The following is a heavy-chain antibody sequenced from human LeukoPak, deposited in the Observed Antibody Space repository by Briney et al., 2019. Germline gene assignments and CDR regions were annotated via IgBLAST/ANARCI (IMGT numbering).Heavy chain of an antibody. D-gene: IGHD2-15*01. CDR3: ARRQRAPYCSGGNCCFDY. Sequence: SETLSLTCAVYGGSFSGYYWSWIRQPPGKGLEWIGEINHSGSTNYNPSLKSRVTISVDTSKNQFSLKLSSVTAADTAVYYCARRQRAPYCSGGNCCFDYWGQGTLVTVSS. CDR2: INHSGST. J-gene: IGHJ4*02. V-gene: IGHV4-34*01. CDR1: GGSFSGYY.